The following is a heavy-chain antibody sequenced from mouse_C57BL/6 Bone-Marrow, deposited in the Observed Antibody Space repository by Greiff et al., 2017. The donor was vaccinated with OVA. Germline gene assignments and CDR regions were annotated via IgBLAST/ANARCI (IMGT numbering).Heavy chain of an antibody. CDR3: AREGRLPYYAMDY. J-gene: IGHJ4*01. Sequence: QVQLQQPGAELVMPGASVKLSCKASGYTFTSYWMHWVKQRPGQGLEWIGEIDPSDSYTNYNQKFKGKSTLTVDKSSGTAYMQLSSLTSEDSAVYYCAREGRLPYYAMDYWGQGTSVTVSS. D-gene: IGHD2-2*01. CDR1: GYTFTSYW. CDR2: IDPSDSYT. V-gene: IGHV1-69*01.